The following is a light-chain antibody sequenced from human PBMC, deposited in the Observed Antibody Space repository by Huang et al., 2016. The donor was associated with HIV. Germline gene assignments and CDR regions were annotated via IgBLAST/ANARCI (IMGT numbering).Light chain of an antibody. CDR2: WAS. Sequence: DIVMTQSPDSLAVSLGAGAPLHCGSSRSVYASSTERDYSAWFQQRPGQPPKLLRFWASTREDGVPDRVSGSGSGTDFTRTIANVKAEDAAIYYCQQYYSSPQTFGQGT. CDR3: QQYYSSPQT. V-gene: IGKV4-1*01. J-gene: IGKJ1*01. CDR1: RSVYASSTERDY.